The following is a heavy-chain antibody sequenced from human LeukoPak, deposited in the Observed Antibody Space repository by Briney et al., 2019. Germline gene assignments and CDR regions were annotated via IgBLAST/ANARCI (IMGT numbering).Heavy chain of an antibody. D-gene: IGHD3-22*01. CDR1: GGSISSHY. V-gene: IGHV4-59*11. J-gene: IGHJ3*02. CDR3: ARHSEYYDSSGYYFDAFDI. Sequence: KPSETLSLTCTVSGGSISSHYWSWIRQPPGKGLEWIGYIYYSGSTNHNPSLKSRVTISVDTSKNQFSLKLSSVTAADTAVYYCARHSEYYDSSGYYFDAFDIWGQGTMVTVSS. CDR2: IYYSGST.